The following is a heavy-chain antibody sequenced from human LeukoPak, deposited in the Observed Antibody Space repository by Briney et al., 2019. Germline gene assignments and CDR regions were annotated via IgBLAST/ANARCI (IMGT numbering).Heavy chain of an antibody. CDR2: INHSGGT. J-gene: IGHJ4*02. V-gene: IGHV4-34*01. D-gene: IGHD3-3*01. CDR3: ARHGRHTIFGVVPTGGFDY. CDR1: GGSFSGYY. Sequence: PSETLSLTCAVYGGSFSGYYWSWIRQPPGKGLEWIGEINHSGGTNYNPSLKSRVTISVDTSKNQFSLKLSSVTAADTAVYYCARHGRHTIFGVVPTGGFDYWGQGTLVTVSS.